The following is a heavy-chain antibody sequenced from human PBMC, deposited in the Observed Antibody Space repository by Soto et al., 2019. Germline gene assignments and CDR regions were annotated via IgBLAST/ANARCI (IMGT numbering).Heavy chain of an antibody. J-gene: IGHJ4*02. CDR1: GFSLSSYA. CDR3: ARDCRSSSCSVWAY. D-gene: IGHD3-16*01. CDR2: ITASGEKL. Sequence: EVQLLESGGGLVQPGGSLRLSCAASGFSLSSYAMTWVRQAPGKGLEWVSGITASGEKLYYADSVKGRFTVSRDNSKNTLYLQMHSLRADDTAVYYCARDCRSSSCSVWAYWGQGTLVTVSA. V-gene: IGHV3-23*01.